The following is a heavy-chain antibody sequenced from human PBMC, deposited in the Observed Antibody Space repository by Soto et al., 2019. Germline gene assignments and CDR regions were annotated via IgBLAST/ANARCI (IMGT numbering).Heavy chain of an antibody. J-gene: IGHJ6*02. D-gene: IGHD5-12*01. CDR1: GFTFGDYA. CDR3: TRPVRGDSGADDYFYYGMDV. Sequence: ESGGGLVQPGRSLRLSCTASGFTFGDYAMSWVRQAPGKGLECVGLIRSKAYGETTEYAASVKGRFIFSRDDSKSVVSLPMHSLKTEDLAVSYCTRPVRGDSGADDYFYYGMDVWGQGTTVTVSS. V-gene: IGHV3-49*04. CDR2: IRSKAYGETT.